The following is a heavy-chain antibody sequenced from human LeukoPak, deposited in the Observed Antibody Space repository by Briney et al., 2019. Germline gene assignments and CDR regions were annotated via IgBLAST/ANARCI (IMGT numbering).Heavy chain of an antibody. D-gene: IGHD2-2*01. CDR1: GYTFTSYG. Sequence: ASVKVSCKASGYTFTSYGISWVRQAPGQGLEWMGWISAYNGNTNYAQKLQGRVTMTTDTSTSTAYMELRSLRSDDTAVYYCARGDCSSSSCYGGLDYWGQGTLVTVPS. CDR3: ARGDCSSSSCYGGLDY. J-gene: IGHJ4*02. CDR2: ISAYNGNT. V-gene: IGHV1-18*04.